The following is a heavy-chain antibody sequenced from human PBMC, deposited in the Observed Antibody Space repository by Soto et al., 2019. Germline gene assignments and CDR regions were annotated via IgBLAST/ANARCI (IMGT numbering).Heavy chain of an antibody. J-gene: IGHJ4*02. CDR3: ARLGFPGAIYFDS. CDR2: IYPGDSET. V-gene: IGHV5-51*01. Sequence: GASLKISCKGPGYNFTTFWIGWVRQVPGKGLEWMGIIYPGDSETKYSPDFEGQVTISADRSTNTAYLQRRSLRASDTAMYYCARLGFPGAIYFDSWGLGTLVTVSS. CDR1: GYNFTTFW.